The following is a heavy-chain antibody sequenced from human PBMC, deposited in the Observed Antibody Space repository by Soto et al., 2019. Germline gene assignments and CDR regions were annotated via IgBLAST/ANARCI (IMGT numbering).Heavy chain of an antibody. CDR2: GYTTGST. J-gene: IGHJ5*02. CDR3: ARDFNSIFDDFADMRWNFDP. V-gene: IGHV4-4*07. D-gene: IGHD3-3*02. CDR1: GGTIDTYY. Sequence: SETLSLTCTATGGTIDTYYWSWLRHSAGKGLEWVGRGYTTGSTNYNPSLKSRVTISVDTSRNQFSLSLRSVTAADTAVYYCARDFNSIFDDFADMRWNFDPWGQGTLVTVSS.